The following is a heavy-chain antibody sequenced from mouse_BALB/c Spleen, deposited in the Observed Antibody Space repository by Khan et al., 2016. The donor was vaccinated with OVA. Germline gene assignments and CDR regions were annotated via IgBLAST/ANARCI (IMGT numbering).Heavy chain of an antibody. D-gene: IGHD1-1*01. Sequence: QVQLQQSGAELMKPGASVKISCKVTGYSFRSYWRERVTQRPGHGLEWIGEILPGTGSTNYNEKFKGKATFTADPSSNIAYMQLSSLSSDDSAFYYCPRPYYAHYWGHGTTLTVSS. CDR1: GYSFRSYW. CDR2: ILPGTGST. J-gene: IGHJ2*01. CDR3: PRPYYAHY. V-gene: IGHV1-9*01.